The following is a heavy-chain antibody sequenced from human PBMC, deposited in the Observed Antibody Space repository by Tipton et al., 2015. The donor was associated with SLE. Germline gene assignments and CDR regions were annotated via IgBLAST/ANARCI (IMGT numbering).Heavy chain of an antibody. CDR3: ARGQDRNYEGYFDL. J-gene: IGHJ2*01. Sequence: SLRLSCAASGFTFSSYGMHWVRQAPGKGLEWVAFIRYDGSNKYYADSVKGRFTISRDNAKNSLYLQMNSLRAEDTAVYYCARGQDRNYEGYFDLWGRGTLVTVSS. CDR1: GFTFSSYG. V-gene: IGHV3-30*02. CDR2: IRYDGSNK. D-gene: IGHD4-11*01.